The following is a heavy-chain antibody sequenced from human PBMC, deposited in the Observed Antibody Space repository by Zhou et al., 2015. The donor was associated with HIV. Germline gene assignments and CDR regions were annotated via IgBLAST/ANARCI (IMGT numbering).Heavy chain of an antibody. CDR3: ARDSTSMLTLLVDY. V-gene: IGHV1-18*01. Sequence: QVQLVQSGAEVKKPGSSVKVSCKASGYTLGNYGVSWVRQAPGKGLEWMGWTYNGYTKYAPKFQDRVTMTTDTSTSTAYMEMRSLTSDDTAVYYCARDSTSMLTLLVDYWGQEPWSSSPQ. D-gene: IGHD4/OR15-4a*01. J-gene: IGHJ4*01. CDR1: GYTLGNYG. CDR2: TYNGYT.